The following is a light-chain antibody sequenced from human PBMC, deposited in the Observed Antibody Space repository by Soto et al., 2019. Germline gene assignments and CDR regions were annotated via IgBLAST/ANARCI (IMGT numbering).Light chain of an antibody. V-gene: IGLV2-11*01. J-gene: IGLJ3*02. CDR3: CSYAGPSLWV. Sequence: QSALTQPRSVSGSPGQAVTISCTGTSSDVGGSNYVSWYQQHPGKAPKLVIYDVTRRPSGVPDRFSGSKSGDTASLTISGLQAEDEADYYCCSYAGPSLWVFGGGTKLTVL. CDR2: DVT. CDR1: SSDVGGSNY.